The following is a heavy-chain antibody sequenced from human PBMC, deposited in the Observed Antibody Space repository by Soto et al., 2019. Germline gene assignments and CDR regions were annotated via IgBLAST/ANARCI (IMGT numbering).Heavy chain of an antibody. V-gene: IGHV4-34*01. J-gene: IGHJ4*02. CDR3: ARRNYEYVWAPPDY. D-gene: IGHD3-16*01. CDR1: GGSFSGYY. CDR2: INHSGST. Sequence: SETLSLTCAVYGGSFSGYYWSWIRQPPGKGLEWIGEINHSGSTNYNPSLKSRVTISVDTSKNQFSLKLSSVTAADTAVYYCARRNYEYVWAPPDYWGQGTLVTVSS.